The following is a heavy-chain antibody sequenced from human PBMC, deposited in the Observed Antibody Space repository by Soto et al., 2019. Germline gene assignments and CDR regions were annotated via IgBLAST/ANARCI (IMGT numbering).Heavy chain of an antibody. Sequence: QLLQSGGGLVQPGGSLTLSCAASGFTFGTTDMSWVRQAPGEGLEWVSTIDGSGGITYYADSVKGRFTISRDNSRNTVYLQMHSLRGDDTALYYCVKNSGWFTTWGQGALVTVSS. V-gene: IGHV3-23*01. CDR1: GFTFGTTD. CDR3: VKNSGWFTT. J-gene: IGHJ5*02. CDR2: IDGSGGIT. D-gene: IGHD6-19*01.